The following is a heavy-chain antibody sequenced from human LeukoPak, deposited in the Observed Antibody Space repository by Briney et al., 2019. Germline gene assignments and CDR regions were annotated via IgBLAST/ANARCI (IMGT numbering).Heavy chain of an antibody. D-gene: IGHD6-19*01. CDR2: ISTSSSYI. CDR3: VRMGCSSGWYGNWYFDL. J-gene: IGHJ2*01. V-gene: IGHV3-21*06. CDR1: GFTFSSYS. Sequence: GGSLRLSCAASGFTFSSYSMNWVRQAPGKGLEWGSSISTSSSYIYYADSVKGRFTISRDNAKNSLYLQMNSLRAEDTAVYYCVRMGCSSGWYGNWYFDLWGRGTLVTVSS.